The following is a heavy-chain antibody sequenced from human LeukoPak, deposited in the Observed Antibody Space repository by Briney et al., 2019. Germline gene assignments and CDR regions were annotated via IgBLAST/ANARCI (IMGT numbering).Heavy chain of an antibody. CDR2: INAGNGNT. CDR1: GYTFTSYA. Sequence: ASVKVSCKASGYTFTSYAMHWVRQAPGQRLEWMGWINAGNGNTKYSQKFQGRVTITRDTSASTAYMELSSLRSEDTAVYYCARAEGPEDYYYGMDVWGQGTTVTVSS. CDR3: ARAEGPEDYYYGMDV. V-gene: IGHV1-3*01. J-gene: IGHJ6*02.